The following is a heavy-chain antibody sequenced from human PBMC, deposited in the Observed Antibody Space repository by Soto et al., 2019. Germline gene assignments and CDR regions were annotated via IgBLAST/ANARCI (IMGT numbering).Heavy chain of an antibody. D-gene: IGHD3-16*01. V-gene: IGHV5-51*01. CDR2: IYPGDSDT. Sequence: GESLKISCKGSGYSFTSYWIGWVRQMPGKGLEWMGIIYPGDSDTRYSPSFQGQVTISADKSISTAYLQWSSLKASDTAMYYCARQQGDDYVWGSTPAAYWGQGTLVTVSS. CDR1: GYSFTSYW. J-gene: IGHJ4*02. CDR3: ARQQGDDYVWGSTPAAY.